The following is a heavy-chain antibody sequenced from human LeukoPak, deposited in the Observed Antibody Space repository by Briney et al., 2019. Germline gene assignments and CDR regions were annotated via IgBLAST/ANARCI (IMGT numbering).Heavy chain of an antibody. D-gene: IGHD1-26*01. V-gene: IGHV4-59*01. CDR3: ARGQYSGSCFDN. CDR1: GGSISSYL. J-gene: IGHJ4*02. CDR2: IYYSGST. Sequence: SETLSLTCIVSGGSISSYLWSWLRQPPGKGLEWIVYIYYSGSTNYNPSLKSRVTILVDTSKNQFSLKVSSVTAADTAVYYCARGQYSGSCFDNWGQGSLVTVSS.